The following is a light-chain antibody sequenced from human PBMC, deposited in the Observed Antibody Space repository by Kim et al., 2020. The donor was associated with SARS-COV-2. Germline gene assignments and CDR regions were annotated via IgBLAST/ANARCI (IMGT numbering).Light chain of an antibody. V-gene: IGLV1-40*01. CDR2: GNS. CDR1: SSNIGAGYD. Sequence: QRVTISCTGSSSNIGAGYDVHWYQQLPGTAPKLLIYGNSNRPSGVPDRFSGSKSGTSASLAITGLQAEDEADYYCQSYDGSLSGLVFGGGTQLTVL. J-gene: IGLJ2*01. CDR3: QSYDGSLSGLV.